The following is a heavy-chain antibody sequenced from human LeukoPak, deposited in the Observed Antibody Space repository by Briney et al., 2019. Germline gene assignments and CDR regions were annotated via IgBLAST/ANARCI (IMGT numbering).Heavy chain of an antibody. D-gene: IGHD3-3*01. CDR2: INPNSGGT. Sequence: GASAKISCKASGYTFNAYAITWVRQAPGQGLEWMGWINPNSGGTNYAQKFQGRVTMTRDTSISTAYMELSRLRSDDTAVYYCARGSRYYDFWSGYFWFDPWGQGTLVTVSS. V-gene: IGHV1-2*02. CDR1: GYTFNAYA. J-gene: IGHJ5*02. CDR3: ARGSRYYDFWSGYFWFDP.